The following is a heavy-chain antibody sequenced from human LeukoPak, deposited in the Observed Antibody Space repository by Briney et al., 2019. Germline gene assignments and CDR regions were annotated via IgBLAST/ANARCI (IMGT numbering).Heavy chain of an antibody. CDR1: GYTFTGYY. Sequence: GASVKVSCKASGYTFTGYYMHWVRQAPGQGLEWMGRINPNSGGTNYAQKFQGRVTMTRDTPISTAYMELSRLRSDDTAVYYCARSAITMVRGGGGYYFDYWGQGTLVTVSS. CDR3: ARSAITMVRGGGGYYFDY. CDR2: INPNSGGT. V-gene: IGHV1-2*06. J-gene: IGHJ4*02. D-gene: IGHD3-10*01.